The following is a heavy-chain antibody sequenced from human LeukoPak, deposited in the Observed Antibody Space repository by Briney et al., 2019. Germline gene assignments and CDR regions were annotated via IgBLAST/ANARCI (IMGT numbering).Heavy chain of an antibody. CDR1: GGSFSGYY. J-gene: IGHJ3*02. CDR3: ARDRGFGRQDAFDI. CDR2: INHSGST. V-gene: IGHV4-34*01. Sequence: SETLSLTCAVYGGSFSGYYWSWIRQPPGKGLEWIGEINHSGSTNYNPSLKSRVTISVDTSKNQFSLKLSSVTAADTAVYYCARDRGFGRQDAFDIWGQGTMVTVSS. D-gene: IGHD3-3*01.